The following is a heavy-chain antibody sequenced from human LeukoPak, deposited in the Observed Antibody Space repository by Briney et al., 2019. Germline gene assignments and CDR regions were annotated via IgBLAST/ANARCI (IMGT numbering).Heavy chain of an antibody. CDR3: ARGIAARRGWFDP. CDR1: GGSFSGYY. J-gene: IGHJ5*02. CDR2: INHSGST. V-gene: IGHV4-34*01. D-gene: IGHD6-6*01. Sequence: PSETLPLTCAVYGGSFSGYYWSWIRQPPGKGLEWIGEINHSGSTNYNPSLKSRVTISVDTSKNQFSLKLSSVTAADTAVYYCARGIAARRGWFDPWGQGTLVTVSS.